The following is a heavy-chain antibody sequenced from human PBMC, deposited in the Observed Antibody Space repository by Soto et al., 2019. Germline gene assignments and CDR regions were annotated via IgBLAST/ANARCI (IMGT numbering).Heavy chain of an antibody. D-gene: IGHD2-15*01. V-gene: IGHV4-30-4*01. Sequence: SETLSLTCTVSGGSISSGDYYWSWIRHPPGKGLEWIGYIYYSGSTYYNPSLKSRVTISVDTSKNQFSLKLSSVTAADTAVYYCARSQRGLNWFDPWGQGTLVTVSS. CDR3: ARSQRGLNWFDP. CDR1: GGSISSGDYY. CDR2: IYYSGST. J-gene: IGHJ5*02.